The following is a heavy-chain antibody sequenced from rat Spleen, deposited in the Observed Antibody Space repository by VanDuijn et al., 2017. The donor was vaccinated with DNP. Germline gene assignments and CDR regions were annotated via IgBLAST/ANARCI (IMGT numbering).Heavy chain of an antibody. CDR2: ISYDGSST. D-gene: IGHD1-10*01. CDR3: TRGPLITTGDY. V-gene: IGHV5-7*01. Sequence: EVQLVESGGGLVQPGRSMKLSCAASGFTFSNYDMAWVRQAPKKGLEWVATISYDGSSTYYRDSVKGRITISRDNAKSTLYLQMNSLRSEDTATYYCTRGPLITTGDYWGQGVMVTVSS. J-gene: IGHJ2*01. CDR1: GFTFSNYD.